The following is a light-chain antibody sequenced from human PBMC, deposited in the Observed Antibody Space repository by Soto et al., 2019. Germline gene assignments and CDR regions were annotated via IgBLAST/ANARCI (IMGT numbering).Light chain of an antibody. CDR3: QQTYSSPCT. Sequence: EIQMTQSPSSLSASVGDSVTLTCRASQRLFSFLNWYQQAPGRAPKLLISTAYKLQSGVPSRFSGCESGTEFTLTISSLQPEDFEICQQTYSSPCTFGPGTKVDVK. CDR1: QRLFSF. J-gene: IGKJ3*01. CDR2: TAY. V-gene: IGKV1-39*01.